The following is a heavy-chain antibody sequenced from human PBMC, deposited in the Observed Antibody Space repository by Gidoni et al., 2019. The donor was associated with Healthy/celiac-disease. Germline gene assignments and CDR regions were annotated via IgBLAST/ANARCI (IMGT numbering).Heavy chain of an antibody. D-gene: IGHD1-26*01. CDR2: IRSNGGST. CDR1: GFTFSSYA. J-gene: IGHJ4*02. CDR3: VKLGLWEEY. V-gene: IGHV3-64D*09. Sequence: EVQLVESGGGLVQPGGSLRLSCSASGFTFSSYAMHWVRQAPGKGLEYVSAIRSNGGSTYYADSVKGRFTISRDNSKNTLYLQMSSLRAEDTAVYYCVKLGLWEEYWGQGTLVTVSS.